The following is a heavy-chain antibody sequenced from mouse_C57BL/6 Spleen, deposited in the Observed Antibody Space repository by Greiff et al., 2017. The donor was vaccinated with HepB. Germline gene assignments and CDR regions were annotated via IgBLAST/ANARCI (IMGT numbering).Heavy chain of an antibody. J-gene: IGHJ2*01. CDR1: GYTFTSYW. Sequence: VQLQQPGAELVKPGASVKMSCKASGYTFTSYWITWVKQRPGQGLEWIGDIYPGSGSTNYNEKFKSKATLTVDTSSSTAYMQLSSLTSEDSAVYYCASRDYYGSSYVYFDYWGQGTTLTVSS. CDR3: ASRDYYGSSYVYFDY. CDR2: IYPGSGST. V-gene: IGHV1-55*01. D-gene: IGHD1-1*01.